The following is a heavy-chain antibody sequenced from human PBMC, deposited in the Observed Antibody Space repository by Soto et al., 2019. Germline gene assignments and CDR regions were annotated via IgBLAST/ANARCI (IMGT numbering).Heavy chain of an antibody. CDR2: IYYSGST. CDR3: ARPVGGYSYGYFNYYGMDV. CDR1: GCSIRSSSDY. Sequence: SDTLSLTCPFSGCSIRSSSDYLGWLRPPPGKGLEWIGSIYYSGSTYYNPSLKSRVTISVDTSKNQFSLKLSSVTAADTAVYYCARPVGGYSYGYFNYYGMDVWGQGTTVTVSS. D-gene: IGHD5-18*01. J-gene: IGHJ6*02. V-gene: IGHV4-39*01.